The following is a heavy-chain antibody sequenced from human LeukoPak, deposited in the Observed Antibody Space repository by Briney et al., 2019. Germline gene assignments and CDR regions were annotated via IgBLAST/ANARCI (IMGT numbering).Heavy chain of an antibody. CDR1: GFSFSSFA. CDR2: IIDTGGAT. J-gene: IGHJ4*02. CDR3: ARYRRGVATGLDYYFDY. V-gene: IGHV3-23*01. Sequence: PGGSLRLSCAASGFSFSSFAMTWVRQAPGKGLEWVSGIIDTGGATYYADSVKGRFTISRDNSKNTLFLQMNSLRAEDTAVYYCARYRRGVATGLDYYFDYWGQGTLVTVSS. D-gene: IGHD5-12*01.